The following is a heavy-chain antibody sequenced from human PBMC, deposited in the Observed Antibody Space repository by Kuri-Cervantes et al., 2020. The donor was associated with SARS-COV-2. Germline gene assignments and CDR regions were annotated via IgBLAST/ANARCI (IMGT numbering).Heavy chain of an antibody. V-gene: IGHV3-7*01. J-gene: IGHJ4*02. Sequence: GESLKISCAASGFTFSSYWMSWVRQAPGKGLEWVANIKQDGSEKYYVDSVKGRFTISRDNAWDSLYLQMNSLRDEDTAVYYCASAKVSTNALIEFWGQGTLVTVSS. D-gene: IGHD5/OR15-5a*01. CDR2: IKQDGSEK. CDR3: ASAKVSTNALIEF. CDR1: GFTFSSYW.